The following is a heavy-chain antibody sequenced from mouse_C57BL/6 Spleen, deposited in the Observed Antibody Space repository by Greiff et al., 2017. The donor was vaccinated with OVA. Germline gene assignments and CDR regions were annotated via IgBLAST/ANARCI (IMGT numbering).Heavy chain of an antibody. Sequence: QVQLQQSGAELVRPGASVTLSCKASGYTFTDYEMHWVKQTPVHGLEWIGAIDPETGGTAYNQKFKGKAILTADKSSSTAYMELRSLTSEASAVYYCTRSPGGGTHDFDYWGQGTTLTVSS. J-gene: IGHJ2*01. CDR2: IDPETGGT. V-gene: IGHV1-15*01. CDR1: GYTFTDYE. D-gene: IGHD3-1*01. CDR3: TRSPGGGTHDFDY.